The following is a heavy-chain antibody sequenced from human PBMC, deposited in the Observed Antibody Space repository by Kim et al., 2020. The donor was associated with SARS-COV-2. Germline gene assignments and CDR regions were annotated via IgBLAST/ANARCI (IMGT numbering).Heavy chain of an antibody. J-gene: IGHJ5*02. CDR1: GYSLTKFS. D-gene: IGHD3-3*01. V-gene: IGHV1-24*01. CDR2: FDPEDGET. Sequence: ASVKVSCKVSGYSLTKFSMHWVRQAPGKGLEWMGGFDPEDGETIYAQKFQGRVTMTEDTSTDTAYLELSSLGSEDTAMYYCAPYDFWSGYTWGQGTLVTV. CDR3: APYDFWSGYT.